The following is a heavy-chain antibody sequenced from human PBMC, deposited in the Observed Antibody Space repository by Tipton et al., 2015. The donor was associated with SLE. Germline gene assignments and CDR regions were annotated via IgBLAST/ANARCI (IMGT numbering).Heavy chain of an antibody. Sequence: LRLSCTVSGDSIRSYYWSWVRQPPGKGLEWIGYIYHSGSTSYNPSLKSRVTMSVDTSKNQFSLNLTSVTAADTAVYYCTRSLDYWGQGTLVTVSS. V-gene: IGHV4-59*01. CDR3: TRSLDY. J-gene: IGHJ4*02. CDR2: IYHSGST. CDR1: GDSIRSYY.